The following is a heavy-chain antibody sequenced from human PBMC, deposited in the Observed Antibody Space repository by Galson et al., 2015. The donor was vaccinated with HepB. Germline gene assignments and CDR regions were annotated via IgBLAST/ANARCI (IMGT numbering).Heavy chain of an antibody. CDR2: IWYDGSNK. V-gene: IGHV3-33*01. J-gene: IGHJ4*02. Sequence: LRLSCAASGFTFSTFGMHWVRQAPGKGLEWVAVIWYDGSNKYYADSVKGRFTISRDNSKNTLYLQMNSLRAEDTAVYYCARDGGALATVWGYWGQGTLVTVSS. CDR1: GFTFSTFG. CDR3: ARDGGALATVWGY. D-gene: IGHD4-11*01.